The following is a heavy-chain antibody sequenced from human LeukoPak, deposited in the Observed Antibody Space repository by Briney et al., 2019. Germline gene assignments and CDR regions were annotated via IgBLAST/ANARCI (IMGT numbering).Heavy chain of an antibody. J-gene: IGHJ4*02. D-gene: IGHD4-17*01. V-gene: IGHV3-30*18. CDR3: AKDSGKFADYGSGPDY. CDR1: GFTFRSYG. CDR2: ISFDGNNK. Sequence: GRSLSLSCAASGFTFRSYGTHWVRQAPGKGLEWVAVISFDGNNKYYADSVKGRFTISRDNSKNTLYLQMNSLRADDTAVYYCAKDSGKFADYGSGPDYWGQGTLVTVSS.